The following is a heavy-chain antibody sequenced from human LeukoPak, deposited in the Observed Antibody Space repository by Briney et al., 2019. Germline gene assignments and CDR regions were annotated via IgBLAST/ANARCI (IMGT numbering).Heavy chain of an antibody. CDR3: ARHGETERYFDP. D-gene: IGHD3-10*01. J-gene: IGHJ5*02. CDR2: IYPGDSDT. CDR1: GYTFADYW. V-gene: IGHV5-51*01. Sequence: GESLKISCKASGYTFADYWIGWVRQMPGKGLEWMGIIYPGDSDTRYSPSFQGQVTFSADKSINTAYLQWRSLKASDTAMYYCARHGETERYFDPWGQGTLVTVSS.